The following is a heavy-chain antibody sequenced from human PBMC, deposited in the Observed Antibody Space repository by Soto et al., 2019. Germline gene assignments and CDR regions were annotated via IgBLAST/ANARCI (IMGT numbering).Heavy chain of an antibody. J-gene: IGHJ6*03. D-gene: IGHD3-16*01. CDR3: AKDNGAYYYYYMDV. CDR2: ISWNSGSI. Sequence: PGGSLRLSCAASGFTFDDYAMHWVRQAPGKGLEWVSGISWNSGSIGYADSVKGRFTISRDDAKNSLYLQMNSLRAEDTALYYCAKDNGAYYYYYMDVWGKGTTVTVSS. CDR1: GFTFDDYA. V-gene: IGHV3-9*01.